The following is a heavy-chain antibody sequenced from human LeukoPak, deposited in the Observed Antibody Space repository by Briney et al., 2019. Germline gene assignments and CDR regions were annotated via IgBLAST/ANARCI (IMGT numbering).Heavy chain of an antibody. D-gene: IGHD3-10*01. CDR3: AREVYYGSGSYYNSDYYYMDV. Sequence: GGSLRLSCAASGFTFSSYAMSWVRQAPGKGLEWVSAINDSDGGTYYADSVKGRFTISRDNAKNTLYLQMNSLRAEDTAVYYCAREVYYGSGSYYNSDYYYMDVWGKGTTVTVSS. CDR2: INDSDGGT. J-gene: IGHJ6*03. V-gene: IGHV3-23*01. CDR1: GFTFSSYA.